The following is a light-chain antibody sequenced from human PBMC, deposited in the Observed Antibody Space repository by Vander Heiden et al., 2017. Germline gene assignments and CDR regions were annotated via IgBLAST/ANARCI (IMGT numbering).Light chain of an antibody. Sequence: DLVMTQSPDSLAVSLGERATINCKSSQSVLYSSNIKNFLTWYQQKPGQPPQLLIYWASTRESGVPERFSGSGSGTDFTLTISSLQAEDVAVYYCQQYYSSPPTFGQGTKVEIK. CDR3: QQYYSSPPT. V-gene: IGKV4-1*01. CDR2: WAS. CDR1: QSVLYSSNIKNF. J-gene: IGKJ1*01.